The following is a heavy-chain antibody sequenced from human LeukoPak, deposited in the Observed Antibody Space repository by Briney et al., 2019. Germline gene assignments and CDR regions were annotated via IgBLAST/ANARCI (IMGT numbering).Heavy chain of an antibody. CDR1: GGSISSSNW. D-gene: IGHD6-13*01. V-gene: IGHV4-4*02. CDR2: IYHSGST. Sequence: SGTLSLTCAVSGGSISSSNWWSWVRQPPGKGLEWIGEIYHSGSTNYNPSLKSRVTISVDKSKNQFSLKLSSATAADTAVYYCATRTRIAAAGTSGYWGQGTLVTVSS. J-gene: IGHJ4*02. CDR3: ATRTRIAAAGTSGY.